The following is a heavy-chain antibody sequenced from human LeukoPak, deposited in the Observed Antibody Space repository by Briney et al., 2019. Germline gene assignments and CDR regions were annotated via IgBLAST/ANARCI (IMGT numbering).Heavy chain of an antibody. CDR2: LYTGGST. D-gene: IGHD1-26*01. CDR3: ARDYRIEGVTGYYYYGMDV. Sequence: PGGSLRLSCAVSGSTVSSNYMSWVRQAPGRGLEWVSVLYTGGSTYYADSVKGRFTISRDDSKNTLYLQMNSLRTQDTAVYYCARDYRIEGVTGYYYYGMDVWGQGITVTVSS. J-gene: IGHJ6*02. CDR1: GSTVSSNY. V-gene: IGHV3-53*01.